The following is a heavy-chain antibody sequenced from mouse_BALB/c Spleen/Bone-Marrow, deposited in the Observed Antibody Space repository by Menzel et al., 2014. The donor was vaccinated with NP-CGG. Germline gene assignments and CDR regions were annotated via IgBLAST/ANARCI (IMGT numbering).Heavy chain of an antibody. V-gene: IGHV14-3*02. CDR1: GFNIKDTY. J-gene: IGHJ1*01. CDR3: ARYDYGWYFYV. Sequence: VQLKESGAEPVKPGASVKLSCTASGFNIKDTYMHWVKQRPEQGLEWIGRIDPANGNTKYDPKFQGKATITADTSSNTAYLQLSSLTSEDTAVYYCARYDYGWYFYVWGAGTTVTVSS. CDR2: IDPANGNT. D-gene: IGHD1-1*01.